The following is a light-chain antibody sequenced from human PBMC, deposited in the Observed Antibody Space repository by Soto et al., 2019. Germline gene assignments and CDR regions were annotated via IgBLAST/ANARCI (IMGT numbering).Light chain of an antibody. Sequence: EIVLTQSPATLSVSPGERATLSCRASQSVSSNLAWYQQIPGRAPRLLIYGASTRASGIPARFSASGSGTEFTLTISSLRSEDFAVYYCQQFNYWPPITFGQGTRLAIK. CDR1: QSVSSN. CDR3: QQFNYWPPIT. V-gene: IGKV3-15*01. CDR2: GAS. J-gene: IGKJ5*01.